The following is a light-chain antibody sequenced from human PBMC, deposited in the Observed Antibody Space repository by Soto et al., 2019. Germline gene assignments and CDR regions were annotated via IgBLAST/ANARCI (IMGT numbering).Light chain of an antibody. V-gene: IGKV3-15*01. CDR1: QSVSSN. Sequence: EILMTQSPSTLSVSPGERATLSCRASQSVSSNLAWYQQKPGQAPRLLIYGASTWATGIPARLSGSGSGTDFTLTISSLEPEDFAVYYCQQRSNWPTFGQGTKVDIK. CDR2: GAS. CDR3: QQRSNWPT. J-gene: IGKJ1*01.